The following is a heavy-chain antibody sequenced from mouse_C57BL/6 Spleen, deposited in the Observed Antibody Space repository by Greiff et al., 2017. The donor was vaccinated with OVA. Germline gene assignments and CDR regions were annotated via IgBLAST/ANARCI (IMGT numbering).Heavy chain of an antibody. CDR1: GYTFTSYW. V-gene: IGHV1-61*01. CDR3: ARGGITTVVAGFDY. Sequence: QVHVKQPGAELVRPGSSVKLSCKASGYTFTSYWMDWVKQRPGQGLEWIGNIYPSDSETHYNQKFKDKATLTVDKSSSTAYMQLSSLTSEDSAVYDCARGGITTVVAGFDYWGQGTTLTVSS. D-gene: IGHD1-1*01. J-gene: IGHJ2*01. CDR2: IYPSDSET.